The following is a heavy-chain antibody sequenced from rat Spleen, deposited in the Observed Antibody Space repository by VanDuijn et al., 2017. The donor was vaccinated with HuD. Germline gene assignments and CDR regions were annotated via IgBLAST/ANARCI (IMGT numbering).Heavy chain of an antibody. D-gene: IGHD1-12*03. V-gene: IGHV2-41*01. CDR1: GFSLTSYN. Sequence: QVQLKESGPGLVQPSQTLSLTCTVAGFSLTSYNVHWVRQPPGKGLEWMGVIWNTGGTRYNSALKSRLSISKDTSKSQVFLQMNSLQTEDTATYYCARSTMMAIEGYFDYWGQGVMVTVSS. CDR3: ARSTMMAIEGYFDY. J-gene: IGHJ2*01. CDR2: IWNTGGT.